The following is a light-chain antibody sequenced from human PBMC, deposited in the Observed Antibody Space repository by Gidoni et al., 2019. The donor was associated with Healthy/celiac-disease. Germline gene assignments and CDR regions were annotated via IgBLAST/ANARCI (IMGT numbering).Light chain of an antibody. Sequence: SYALTQPPSFSVSPGQTASITCSGDKLGDKYACWYQQKPGQSPVLVIYQDSKLPSGIPERFSGSNSGNTATLTISGTQAMDEADYYCQAWDSIVVFGGGTKLTVL. V-gene: IGLV3-1*01. CDR3: QAWDSIVV. CDR2: QDS. J-gene: IGLJ2*01. CDR1: KLGDKY.